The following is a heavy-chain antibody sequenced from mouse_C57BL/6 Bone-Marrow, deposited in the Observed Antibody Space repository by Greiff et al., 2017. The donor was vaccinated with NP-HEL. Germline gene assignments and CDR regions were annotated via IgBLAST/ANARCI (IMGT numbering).Heavy chain of an antibody. D-gene: IGHD4-1*01. CDR3: ARHLGYAMDY. J-gene: IGHJ4*01. CDR2: ISGGGGNT. CDR1: GFTFSSYT. V-gene: IGHV5-9*01. Sequence: DVMLVESGGGLVKPGGSLKLSCAASGFTFSSYTMSWVRQTPEKRLEWVATISGGGGNTYYPDSVKGRFTISRDNAKNTLYLQMSSLRSEDTALYYCARHLGYAMDYWGQGTSVTVSS.